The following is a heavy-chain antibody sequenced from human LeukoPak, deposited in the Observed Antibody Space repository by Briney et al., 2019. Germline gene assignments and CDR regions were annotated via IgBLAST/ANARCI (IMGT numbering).Heavy chain of an antibody. CDR2: MNPNSGNT. CDR3: ARRRSSSWYYYYYGMDV. D-gene: IGHD6-13*01. Sequence: ASVRASCKASGYTFTSYDINWVRQATGQGLEWMGWMNPNSGNTGYAQKFQGRVTMTRNTSISTAYMELSSLRSEDTAVYYCARRRSSSWYYYYYGMDVWGQGTTVTVSS. V-gene: IGHV1-8*01. CDR1: GYTFTSYD. J-gene: IGHJ6*02.